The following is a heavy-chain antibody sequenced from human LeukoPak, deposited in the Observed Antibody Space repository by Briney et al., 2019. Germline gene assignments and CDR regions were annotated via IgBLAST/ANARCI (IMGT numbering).Heavy chain of an antibody. CDR3: ARVQPDYVWGSYRYSE. D-gene: IGHD3-16*02. CDR2: IYYSGST. V-gene: IGHV4-59*01. J-gene: IGHJ4*02. Sequence: SETLSLTCTVSGGSISNYYWSWIRQPPGKGLEWIGYIYYSGSTNYNPSLKSRVTTSVDTSKNQFSLKLSSVTAADTAVYYCARVQPDYVWGSYRYSEWGQGTLVTVSS. CDR1: GGSISNYY.